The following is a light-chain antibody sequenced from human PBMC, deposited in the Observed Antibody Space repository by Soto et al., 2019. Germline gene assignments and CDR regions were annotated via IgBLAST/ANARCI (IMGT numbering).Light chain of an antibody. CDR1: DHVPSSS. CDR2: GAS. CDR3: QQYNNWPRT. J-gene: IGKJ1*01. Sequence: EIVLTQSPGTLSLSPGERATLSCRASDHVPSSSLAWYQQNPGQAPRLLIYGASTRATGIPARFSGSGSGTEFTLTINSLQSEDFAVYYCQQYNNWPRTFGQGTKVEIK. V-gene: IGKV3-15*01.